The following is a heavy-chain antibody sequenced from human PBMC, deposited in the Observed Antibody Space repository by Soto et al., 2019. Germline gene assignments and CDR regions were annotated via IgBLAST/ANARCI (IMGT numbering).Heavy chain of an antibody. CDR1: GFTFSSYA. Sequence: GGSLRLSCAASGFTFSSYAMSWVRQAPGKGLEWVSAISGSGGSTYYADSVKGRFTISRENSKNTLYLQMNSLRAEDTAVYYCATLQRTEADTAMVPYYYGMDVWGQGTTVTVSS. CDR3: ATLQRTEADTAMVPYYYGMDV. V-gene: IGHV3-23*01. J-gene: IGHJ6*02. D-gene: IGHD5-18*01. CDR2: ISGSGGST.